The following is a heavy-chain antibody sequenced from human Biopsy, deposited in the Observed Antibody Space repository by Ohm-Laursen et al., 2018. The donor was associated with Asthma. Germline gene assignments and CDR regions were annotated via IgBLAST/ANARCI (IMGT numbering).Heavy chain of an antibody. D-gene: IGHD3-9*01. Sequence: GASVKVSCKASGYNFISFAIHWVRQAPGQRLEWMGWVNTGNGDTKDSQKFQGRVTITRDTSASTAYMELRSLRSEDTATYYCARTYYDFLTGQVKDVFGVWGQGTMVTVSS. CDR3: ARTYYDFLTGQVKDVFGV. V-gene: IGHV1-3*04. CDR2: VNTGNGDT. CDR1: GYNFISFA. J-gene: IGHJ3*01.